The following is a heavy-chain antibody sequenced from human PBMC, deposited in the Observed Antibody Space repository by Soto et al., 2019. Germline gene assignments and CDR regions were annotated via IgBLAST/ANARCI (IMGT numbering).Heavy chain of an antibody. Sequence: ASVKVSCKASGYTFTSYGISWVRQAPGQGLEWMGWISAYNGNTNYAQKLQGRVTMTTDTSTSTAYMELRSLRSDDTAVYYCARGITIFGVVIKSYMDVWGKGTTVTXSS. CDR2: ISAYNGNT. D-gene: IGHD3-3*01. CDR1: GYTFTSYG. CDR3: ARGITIFGVVIKSYMDV. J-gene: IGHJ6*03. V-gene: IGHV1-18*01.